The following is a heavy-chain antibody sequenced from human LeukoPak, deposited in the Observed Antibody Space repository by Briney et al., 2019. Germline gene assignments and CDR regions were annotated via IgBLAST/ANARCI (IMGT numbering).Heavy chain of an antibody. CDR1: GGSISSSSYY. CDR2: IYYSGST. D-gene: IGHD3-9*01. Sequence: SETLSLTCTVSGGSISSSSYYWGWIRQPPGKGLEWIGSIYYSGSTYYNPSLKSRVTISVDTSKNQFSLKLSSVPAADTAVYYCASPHYDILTGYYSPHDAFDIWGQGTMVTVSS. J-gene: IGHJ3*02. CDR3: ASPHYDILTGYYSPHDAFDI. V-gene: IGHV4-39*01.